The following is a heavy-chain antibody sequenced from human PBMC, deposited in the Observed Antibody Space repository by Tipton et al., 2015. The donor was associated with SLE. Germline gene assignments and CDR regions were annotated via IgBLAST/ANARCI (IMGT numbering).Heavy chain of an antibody. J-gene: IGHJ6*02. CDR1: GASISSGNYY. CDR2: IYKTVNT. CDR3: ARGMLSWRGAFVGVDV. D-gene: IGHD2-8*01. V-gene: IGHV4-61*02. Sequence: TLSLTCIVSGASISSGNYYWNWLRQAAGKGLEWIGRIYKTVNTDYNPSLSSRVTISVDTSKNQFSLRLGSVTAADTAVYYCARGMLSWRGAFVGVDVWGQGTTVSVSS.